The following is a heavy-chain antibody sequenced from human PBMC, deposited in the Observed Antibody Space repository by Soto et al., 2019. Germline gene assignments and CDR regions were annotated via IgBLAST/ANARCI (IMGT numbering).Heavy chain of an antibody. CDR3: ARDRGYCSGGSCYPGDYYYYGMDV. D-gene: IGHD2-15*01. CDR1: GGSISSGDYY. CDR2: IYYSGST. Sequence: QVQLQESGPGLVKPSQTLSLTCTVSGGSISSGDYYWSWIRQPPGKGLEWIGYIYYSGSTYYNPSLKSRVTISVDTSKYQFSQKLSSVTAADTAVYYCARDRGYCSGGSCYPGDYYYYGMDVWGQGTTVTVSS. J-gene: IGHJ6*02. V-gene: IGHV4-30-4*01.